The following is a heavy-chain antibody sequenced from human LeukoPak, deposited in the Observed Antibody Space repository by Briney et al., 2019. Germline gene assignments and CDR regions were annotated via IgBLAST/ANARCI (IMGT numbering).Heavy chain of an antibody. V-gene: IGHV4-61*09. J-gene: IGHJ3*02. Sequence: SSETLSLTCTVSGGSISRGSYYWSWIRQPAGKGLEWIGHIYISGRTNYNPSLKSRVTISLDTSKNQFSLKLSSVTAADTAVYYCARLPPAATSFDIWGQGTVVIASS. CDR3: ARLPPAATSFDI. CDR2: IYISGRT. CDR1: GGSISRGSYY. D-gene: IGHD2-2*01.